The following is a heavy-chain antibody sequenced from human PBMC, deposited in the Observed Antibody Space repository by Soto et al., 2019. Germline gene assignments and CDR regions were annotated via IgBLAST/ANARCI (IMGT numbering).Heavy chain of an antibody. Sequence: SVKVSCKASGYTFTYRYLHWVQQAPGQALEWMGWITPFNGNTNYAQKFQDRVTITRDRSMSTAYMELSSLRSEDTAMYYCARSRGYCSGGSCREFDYGMDVWGQGTTVTVSS. CDR3: ARSRGYCSGGSCREFDYGMDV. CDR2: ITPFNGNT. CDR1: GYTFTYRY. D-gene: IGHD2-15*01. J-gene: IGHJ6*02. V-gene: IGHV1-45*02.